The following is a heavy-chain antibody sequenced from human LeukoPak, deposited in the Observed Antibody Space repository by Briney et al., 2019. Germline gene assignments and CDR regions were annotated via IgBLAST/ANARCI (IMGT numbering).Heavy chain of an antibody. CDR3: ARAGYYDSSGRKINAFDI. D-gene: IGHD3-22*01. CDR2: IYYSGST. Sequence: SETLSLTCTVSGGSISSYYWSWIRQPPGKGLEWIGYIYYSGSTNYNPSLKSRVTISVDTSKNQFSLKLSSVTAADTAVYYCARAGYYDSSGRKINAFDIWGQGTMVTVSS. J-gene: IGHJ3*02. V-gene: IGHV4-59*12. CDR1: GGSISSYY.